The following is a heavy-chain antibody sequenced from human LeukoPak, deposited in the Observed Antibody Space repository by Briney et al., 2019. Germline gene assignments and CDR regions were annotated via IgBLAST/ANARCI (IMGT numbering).Heavy chain of an antibody. Sequence: GGSLRLSCAASGFTFSSYAMSWVRQAPGKGLEWVSAISGSGGSTYYADSVKGRFTISRDNSKNTLWLQMNSLRAEDTAVYYCARGTYYYDSSGYAFDYWGQGTLVTVSS. CDR3: ARGTYYYDSSGYAFDY. D-gene: IGHD3-22*01. CDR1: GFTFSSYA. V-gene: IGHV3-23*01. J-gene: IGHJ4*02. CDR2: ISGSGGST.